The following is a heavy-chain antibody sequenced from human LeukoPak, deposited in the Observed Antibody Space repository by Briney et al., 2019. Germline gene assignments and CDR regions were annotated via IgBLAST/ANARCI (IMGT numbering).Heavy chain of an antibody. D-gene: IGHD3-10*01. CDR1: GGSIGSYY. J-gene: IGHJ4*02. V-gene: IGHV4-59*01. CDR2: IYYSGST. CDR3: AKDKVPSGFRPFGDSDY. Sequence: PSETLSLTCTVSGGSIGSYYWSWIRQPPGKGLEWIGYIYYSGSTNYNPSLKSRVTISVDTSKSQFSLKLSSVTAADTAVYYCAKDKVPSGFRPFGDSDYWGQGTLVTVSS.